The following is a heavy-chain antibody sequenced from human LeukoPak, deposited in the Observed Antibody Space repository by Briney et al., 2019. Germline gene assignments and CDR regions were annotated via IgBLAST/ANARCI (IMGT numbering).Heavy chain of an antibody. CDR3: ARDQVGTMPLDF. CDR1: GFTFNLNR. J-gene: IGHJ4*02. D-gene: IGHD1-26*01. CDR2: IETDGSTS. V-gene: IGHV3-74*01. Sequence: GGSLRLSCAASGFTFNLNRIHWVRQVPGKGLEWISWIETDGSTSGCLRSVQGRFTVSRDNAKSTVHLQMNSLRAEDTATYYCARDQVGTMPLDFWGQGTLVTVSS.